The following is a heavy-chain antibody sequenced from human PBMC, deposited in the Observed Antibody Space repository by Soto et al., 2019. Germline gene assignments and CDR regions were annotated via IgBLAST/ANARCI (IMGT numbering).Heavy chain of an antibody. D-gene: IGHD5-18*01. CDR2: INHSGST. CDR3: ARGLGEVDTAMVGNWFDP. CDR1: GGSFSGYY. Sequence: SETLSLTCAVYGGSFSGYYWSWIRQPPGKGLEWIGEINHSGSTNDNPSLKSRVTISVDTSKNPFSLKLSSVTAADTAVYYCARGLGEVDTAMVGNWFDPWGQGTLVTVSS. J-gene: IGHJ5*02. V-gene: IGHV4-34*01.